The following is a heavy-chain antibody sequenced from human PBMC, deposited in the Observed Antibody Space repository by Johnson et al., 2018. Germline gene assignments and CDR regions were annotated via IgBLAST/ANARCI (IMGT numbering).Heavy chain of an antibody. CDR1: GGSISSYY. D-gene: IGHD5-18*01. CDR2: IYYSGST. Sequence: QVQLQESGPGLVKPSETLSLTCTVSGGSISSYYWSWIRQPPGKGLEWIGYIYYSGSTNYNPSLKSRVTIAVDTSKNQFSLKLSSVTASDTAVYYCAREGGYSYGYDVWGKGTTVTVSS. V-gene: IGHV4-59*01. J-gene: IGHJ6*04. CDR3: AREGGYSYGYDV.